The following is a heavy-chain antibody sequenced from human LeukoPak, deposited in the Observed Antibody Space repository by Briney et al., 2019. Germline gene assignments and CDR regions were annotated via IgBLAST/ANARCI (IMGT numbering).Heavy chain of an antibody. CDR1: GFAFSSYA. D-gene: IGHD5/OR15-5a*01. Sequence: GGSLRLSCAASGFAFSSYAMSWVRQAPGKGLEWVSAISGSGDNTYYTDSVKGRFTISRDNSKNTLYLQMNSLRVEDTAVYYCAKDQGLGLDRFDYWGQGTLVTVSS. CDR3: AKDQGLGLDRFDY. V-gene: IGHV3-23*01. J-gene: IGHJ4*02. CDR2: ISGSGDNT.